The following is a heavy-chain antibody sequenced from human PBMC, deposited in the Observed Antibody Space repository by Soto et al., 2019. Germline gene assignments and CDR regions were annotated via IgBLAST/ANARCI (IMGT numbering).Heavy chain of an antibody. CDR3: ARVGRSPVSNSGIDV. CDR2: INGHNGNT. CDR1: GYGFTNFG. Sequence: QVQLVQSRAEVKKPGASVKVSCKTSGYGFTNFGISWVRQAPGQGLKWMGWINGHNGNTDYAQSLQDRVTMTTDSSTKTGYMELRNLRYDDTAVYFWARVGRSPVSNSGIDVWGQGTTVTLAS. J-gene: IGHJ6*02. D-gene: IGHD4-4*01. V-gene: IGHV1-18*01.